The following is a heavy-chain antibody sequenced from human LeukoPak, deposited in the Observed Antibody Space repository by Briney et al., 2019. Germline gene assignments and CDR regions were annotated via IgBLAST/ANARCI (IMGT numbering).Heavy chain of an antibody. Sequence: ASVRVSLKASGYTFTSYDINWVRQATGQGLGWMGWMNPNSSNTGYAQKSQGRVTMTRNTSISTAYMELSSLRSEDTAVYYCARGTNDAFDIWGQGTMVTVSS. CDR3: ARGTNDAFDI. J-gene: IGHJ3*02. V-gene: IGHV1-8*01. CDR2: MNPNSSNT. CDR1: GYTFTSYD.